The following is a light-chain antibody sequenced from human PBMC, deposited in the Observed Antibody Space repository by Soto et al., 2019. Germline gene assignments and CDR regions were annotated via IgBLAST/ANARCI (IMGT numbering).Light chain of an antibody. CDR1: SGHSSYT. V-gene: IGLV4-60*02. J-gene: IGLJ3*02. CDR2: LEGSGSY. Sequence: QSVLTQSSSASASLGSSVKLTCTLSSGHSSYTIAWHQQLPGKAPRYLMNLEGSGSYNKGSGVPDRFSGSSSGADRYLTISNLQFEDEADYYCETWDSNKWVFSGGTKLTVL. CDR3: ETWDSNKWV.